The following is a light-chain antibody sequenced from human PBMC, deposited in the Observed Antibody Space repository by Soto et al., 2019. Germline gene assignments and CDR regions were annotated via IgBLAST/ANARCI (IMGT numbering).Light chain of an antibody. V-gene: IGKV3-15*01. Sequence: EIVMTQSPGTLSVSPGERATLSCRASQSVSSNLAWYQHKPGQAPRLLIYGAAIRATGIPARFSGSGSRTEFTLTISSLQSEDFAVYYCQQYKNWWTFGQGTKVEVK. CDR2: GAA. CDR3: QQYKNWWT. J-gene: IGKJ1*01. CDR1: QSVSSN.